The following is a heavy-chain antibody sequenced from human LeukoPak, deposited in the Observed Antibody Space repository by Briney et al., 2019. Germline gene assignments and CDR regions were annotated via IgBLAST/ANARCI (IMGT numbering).Heavy chain of an antibody. CDR3: AREGTSGYSRSWYYYFDY. J-gene: IGHJ4*02. D-gene: IGHD6-13*01. V-gene: IGHV4-59*01. CDR2: IYYSGST. CDR1: GGSISSYY. Sequence: SETLSLTCTVSGGSISSYYWSWIRQPPGKGLEWIGYIYYSGSTNYSPSLKSRVTISVDTSKNQFSLKLSSVTAADTAVYYCAREGTSGYSRSWYYYFDYWGQGTLVTVSS.